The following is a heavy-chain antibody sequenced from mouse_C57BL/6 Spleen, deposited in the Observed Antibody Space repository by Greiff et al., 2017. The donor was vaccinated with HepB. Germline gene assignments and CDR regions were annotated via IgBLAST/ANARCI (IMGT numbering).Heavy chain of an antibody. V-gene: IGHV1-55*01. CDR3: ARKGILLRYFDY. Sequence: QVHVKQPGAELVKPGASVKMSCKASGYTFTSYWITWVKQRPGQGLEWIGDIYPGSGSTNYNEKFKSKATLTVDTSSSTAYMQLSSLTSEDSAVYYCARKGILLRYFDYWGQGTTLTVSS. J-gene: IGHJ2*01. CDR2: IYPGSGST. D-gene: IGHD1-1*01. CDR1: GYTFTSYW.